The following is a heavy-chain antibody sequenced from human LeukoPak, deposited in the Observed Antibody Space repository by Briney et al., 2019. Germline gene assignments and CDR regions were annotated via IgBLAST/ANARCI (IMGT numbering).Heavy chain of an antibody. Sequence: SVKVSCKASGGTFSSYAINWVRQAPGQALEWMGRIIPMFGTGDYAEKFQGRVTITADGSTSTAYMELSSLRSEDTAVYYCARNGEYSSSPINYWGQGTLVTVSS. J-gene: IGHJ4*02. V-gene: IGHV1-69*13. CDR1: GGTFSSYA. CDR3: ARNGEYSSSPINY. CDR2: IIPMFGTG. D-gene: IGHD6-6*01.